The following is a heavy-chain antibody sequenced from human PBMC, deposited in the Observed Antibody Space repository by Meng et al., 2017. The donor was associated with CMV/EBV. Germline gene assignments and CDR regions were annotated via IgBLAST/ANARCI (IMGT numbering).Heavy chain of an antibody. D-gene: IGHD4-17*01. Sequence: GESLKISCAASEFTFSSFGMHWVRQPPGKGLEWVAFIRYDGSNKKYGDAVKGRFTISRDNSKNTLYLQMNSLRAEDTAVYDCAKDPNYGPVSDYYYYGMHVWGQGTTVTVSS. CDR1: EFTFSSFG. CDR3: AKDPNYGPVSDYYYYGMHV. J-gene: IGHJ6*02. CDR2: IRYDGSNK. V-gene: IGHV3-30*02.